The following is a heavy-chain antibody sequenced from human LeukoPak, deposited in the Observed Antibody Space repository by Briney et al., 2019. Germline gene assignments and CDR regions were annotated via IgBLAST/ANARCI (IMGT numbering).Heavy chain of an antibody. V-gene: IGHV4-4*09. J-gene: IGHJ4*02. D-gene: IGHD2-2*01. CDR2: ISHSGGT. CDR1: GGSISIYY. Sequence: SETLSLTCTVSGGSISIYYWSWIRQPPGKGLEWIAYISHSGGTYYNPSLKSRATISLDTSRNQFSLKLSSVTAADTAVYYCARSLGAQLPPIHWGQGTLVTVSS. CDR3: ARSLGAQLPPIH.